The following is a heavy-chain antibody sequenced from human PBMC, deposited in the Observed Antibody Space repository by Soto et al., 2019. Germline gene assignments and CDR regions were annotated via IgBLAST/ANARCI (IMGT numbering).Heavy chain of an antibody. J-gene: IGHJ6*02. V-gene: IGHV3-48*03. CDR2: ISGSGTTI. Sequence: GGSLRLSCAASGFTFSGYEMNWVRQAPGKGLEWISYISGSGTTIYYADSVKGRFTISRDNAKKSLYLQMNSLRAEDTAVYYCARDVTVFRLIYPNPMDVWGQGTTVTVSS. CDR1: GFTFSGYE. D-gene: IGHD3-9*01. CDR3: ARDVTVFRLIYPNPMDV.